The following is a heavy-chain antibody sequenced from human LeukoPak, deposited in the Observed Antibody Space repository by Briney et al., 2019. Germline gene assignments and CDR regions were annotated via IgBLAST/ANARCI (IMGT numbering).Heavy chain of an antibody. CDR2: ISGSGGST. J-gene: IGHJ6*02. CDR1: GFTFSSYA. D-gene: IGHD2-2*01. V-gene: IGHV3-23*01. CDR3: ARDIVVVPAAISGNYYYYGMDV. Sequence: PGGSLRLSCAASGFTFSSYAMSWVRQAPGKGLEWVSAISGSGGSTYYADSVKGRFTISRDNAKNSLYLQMNSLRAEDTAVYYCARDIVVVPAAISGNYYYYGMDVWGQGTTVTVSS.